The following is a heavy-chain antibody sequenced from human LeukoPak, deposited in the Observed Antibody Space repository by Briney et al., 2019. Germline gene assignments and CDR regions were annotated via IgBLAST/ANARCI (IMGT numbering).Heavy chain of an antibody. V-gene: IGHV1-24*01. CDR2: FDPEDGET. CDR1: GYTLTELS. J-gene: IGHJ4*02. D-gene: IGHD3-10*01. Sequence: GASVKVSCKVSGYTLTELSMHWVRQAPGTGLEWMGGFDPEDGETIYAQKFQGRVTMTEDTSTDTAYMELSSLRSEDTAVYYCATAIMVRAMNYFDYWGQGTLVTVSS. CDR3: ATAIMVRAMNYFDY.